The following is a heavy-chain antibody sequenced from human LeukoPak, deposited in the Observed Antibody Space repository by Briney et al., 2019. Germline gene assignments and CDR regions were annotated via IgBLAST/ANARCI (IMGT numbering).Heavy chain of an antibody. V-gene: IGHV3-74*01. Sequence: GGSLRLSCAASGFTFSTYWMHWVRQAPGKGLVWVSRINSDGSSISYADSVKGRFTISRDNAKNTLYLQMYSLRAEDTAVYYCARDDSTVTTPDYWGQGTLVTVSS. CDR3: ARDDSTVTTPDY. D-gene: IGHD4-17*01. CDR1: GFTFSTYW. J-gene: IGHJ4*02. CDR2: INSDGSSI.